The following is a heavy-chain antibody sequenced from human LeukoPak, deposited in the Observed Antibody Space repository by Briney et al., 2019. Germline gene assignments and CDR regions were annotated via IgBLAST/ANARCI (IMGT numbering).Heavy chain of an antibody. J-gene: IGHJ5*02. CDR1: GFTFSSYS. D-gene: IGHD2-2*01. Sequence: PGGSLRLSCAASGFTFSSYSMNWVRQAPGKGLEWVSSISSSSSYIHYADSVKGRFTISRDNAKNSLYLQMNSLRAEDTAVYYCARDDCSSTSCYDHNWFDPWGQGTLVTVSS. V-gene: IGHV3-21*01. CDR3: ARDDCSSTSCYDHNWFDP. CDR2: ISSSSSYI.